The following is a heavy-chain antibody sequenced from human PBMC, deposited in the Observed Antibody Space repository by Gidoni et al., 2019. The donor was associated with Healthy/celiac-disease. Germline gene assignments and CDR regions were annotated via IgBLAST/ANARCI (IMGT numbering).Heavy chain of an antibody. Sequence: VQLVQSGAEVKQPGESLRISCQGSGYRFPSYWTSWVRQMPGKGLEWMGRIDPINSYTNYSPSFQGHVTISADKSISTAYLQWSSLKGSDTAKYYCARRPTGSSPGIGRDWYFDLWGRGTLVTVSS. J-gene: IGHJ2*01. CDR1: GYRFPSYW. CDR2: IDPINSYT. V-gene: IGHV5-10-1*03. CDR3: ARRPTGSSPGIGRDWYFDL. D-gene: IGHD6-13*01.